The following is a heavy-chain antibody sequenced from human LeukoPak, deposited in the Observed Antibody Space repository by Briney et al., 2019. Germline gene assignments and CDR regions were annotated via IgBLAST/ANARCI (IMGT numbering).Heavy chain of an antibody. CDR1: GGSISSSSYY. J-gene: IGHJ4*02. Sequence: PSETLSLTCTVSGGSISSSSYYWGWIRQPPGKGLEWIGSIYYSGSTYYNPSLKSRVTISVDTSKNQFSLKLSSVTAADMAVYYSILGYCSSTSCYTVDYWGQGTLVTVSS. CDR2: IYYSGST. CDR3: ILGYCSSTSCYTVDY. V-gene: IGHV4-39*01. D-gene: IGHD2-2*02.